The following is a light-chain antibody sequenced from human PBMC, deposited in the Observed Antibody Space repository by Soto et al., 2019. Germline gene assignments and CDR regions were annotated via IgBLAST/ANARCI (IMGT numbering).Light chain of an antibody. CDR2: SAS. CDR1: QGIDTS. V-gene: IGKV1-27*01. J-gene: IGKJ3*01. CDR3: QKYSTYPFT. Sequence: DIHMTQSPSSLSASVRARVTITCRASQGIDTSLAWYQQKPGEVPRLLIYSASTLQSGVPSRFSGSGSGTDLTLTISSLQPEDVATYYCQKYSTYPFTFGPGTKVDIK.